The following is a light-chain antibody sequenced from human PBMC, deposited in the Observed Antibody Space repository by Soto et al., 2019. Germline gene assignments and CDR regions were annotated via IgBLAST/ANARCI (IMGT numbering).Light chain of an antibody. CDR1: QSVSSSD. V-gene: IGKV3-20*01. CDR3: QQYGGSPLT. J-gene: IGKJ4*01. CDR2: GAS. Sequence: EIVLTQSPGTLSLSPGERVTLSCRASQSVSSSDLAWYQQKPGQAPRLLIYGASSRATGIPDRFSGSGSGTDFTLTISRLEPEDFVVYYCQQYGGSPLTFGGGTKVEIK.